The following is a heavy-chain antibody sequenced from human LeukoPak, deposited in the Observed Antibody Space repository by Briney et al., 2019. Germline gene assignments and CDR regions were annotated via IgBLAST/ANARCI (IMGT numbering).Heavy chain of an antibody. CDR3: ARETHYYGSGSYPQWRPYNWFDP. CDR2: IYTSGST. CDR1: GGSISSGSYY. Sequence: PSETLSLTCTVSGGSISSGSYYWSWIRQPAGKGLEWIGRIYTSGSTNYNPPLKSRVTISVDTSKNQFSLKLSSVTAADTAVYYCARETHYYGSGSYPQWRPYNWFDPWGQGTLVTVSS. V-gene: IGHV4-61*02. J-gene: IGHJ5*02. D-gene: IGHD3-10*01.